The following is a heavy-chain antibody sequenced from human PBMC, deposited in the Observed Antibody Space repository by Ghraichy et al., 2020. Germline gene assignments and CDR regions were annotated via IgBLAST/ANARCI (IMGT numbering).Heavy chain of an antibody. D-gene: IGHD5-18*01. V-gene: IGHV3-74*01. CDR3: ARVGYSDGSYYFDY. Sequence: GGSLRLSCAASGFTFKNYWMHWVRQAPGKGLVWVSRINSDGSSTNYEDSVKGRFTISRDNAKNTVYLQMNSLRAEDTAMYYCARVGYSDGSYYFDYWGQGTLVTVSS. CDR1: GFTFKNYW. CDR2: INSDGSST. J-gene: IGHJ4*02.